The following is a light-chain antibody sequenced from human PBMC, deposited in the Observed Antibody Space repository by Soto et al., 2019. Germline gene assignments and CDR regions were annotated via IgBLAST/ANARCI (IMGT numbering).Light chain of an antibody. CDR1: QAVNTR. Sequence: EIVLTQSPATLSSFPGDRVTLSCRASQAVNTRLAWYQHRPGQAPRLLIYGASTRATAIPARFSGSGSGTEFTLTISSLQSEDFAVYYCEQYNNWPHAFGGGTKVEIK. CDR3: EQYNNWPHA. CDR2: GAS. V-gene: IGKV3-15*01. J-gene: IGKJ4*01.